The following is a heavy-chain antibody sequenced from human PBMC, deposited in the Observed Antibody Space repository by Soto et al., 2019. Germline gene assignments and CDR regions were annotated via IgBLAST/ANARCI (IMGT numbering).Heavy chain of an antibody. J-gene: IGHJ3*02. CDR2: IKSKTDGGTT. CDR1: GFTFSNAW. CDR3: TTEFMGATTGEDAFDI. D-gene: IGHD1-26*01. V-gene: IGHV3-15*01. Sequence: GGSLRLSCAASGFTFSNAWMSWVRQAPGKGLEWVGRIKSKTDGGTTDYAAPVKGRFTISRDDSKNTLYLQMNSLKTEDIAVYYCTTEFMGATTGEDAFDIWGQGTMVTVSS.